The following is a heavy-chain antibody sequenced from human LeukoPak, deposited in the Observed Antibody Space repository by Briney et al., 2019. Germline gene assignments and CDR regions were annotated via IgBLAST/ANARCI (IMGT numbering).Heavy chain of an antibody. Sequence: ASVKVSCKASGYTFTSHYIYWVRQAPGQGLEWMGIINPSGGSTSYAQKFQGRVTMTRDTSTSTVYMELSSLRSEDTAVYYCTRAQGYSSSDDAFDIWGQGTMVTVSS. J-gene: IGHJ3*02. D-gene: IGHD6-19*01. CDR1: GYTFTSHY. V-gene: IGHV1-46*01. CDR2: INPSGGST. CDR3: TRAQGYSSSDDAFDI.